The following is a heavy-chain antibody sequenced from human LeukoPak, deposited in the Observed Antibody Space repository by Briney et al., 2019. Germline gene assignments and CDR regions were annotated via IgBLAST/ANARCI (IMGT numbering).Heavy chain of an antibody. Sequence: PGGSLRLSCAASGFTFSSYSMNWVRQAPGKGLEWVSSISSSSSYIYYEDSVKGRFTISRDNAKNSLYLQMNSLRAEDTAVYYCARDHQDDGYNYPFFDYWGQGTLVTVSS. D-gene: IGHD5-24*01. CDR1: GFTFSSYS. V-gene: IGHV3-21*01. J-gene: IGHJ4*02. CDR3: ARDHQDDGYNYPFFDY. CDR2: ISSSSSYI.